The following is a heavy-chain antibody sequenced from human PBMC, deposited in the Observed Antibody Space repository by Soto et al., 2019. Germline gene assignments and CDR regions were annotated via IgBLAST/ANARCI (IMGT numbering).Heavy chain of an antibody. Sequence: AQTIPLTCALSGDSVSSNTAAWNWIRSSPSRGLEWLGRTYYRSNWRHDYAVSVKSRITVNPDTSKNHFSLQLNSVTPDDTAVYFCARGVPRSDFALCGQRTLVIVSS. CDR3: ARGVPRSDFAL. J-gene: IGHJ4*02. V-gene: IGHV6-1*01. CDR1: GDSVSSNTAA. CDR2: TYYRSNWRH. D-gene: IGHD2-15*01.